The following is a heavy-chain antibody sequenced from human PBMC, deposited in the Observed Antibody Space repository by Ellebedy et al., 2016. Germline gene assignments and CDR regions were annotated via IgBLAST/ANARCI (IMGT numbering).Heavy chain of an antibody. Sequence: SGDPISTGSYFWNWIRQTPGRGLEWLGSIDYSGTTYHNPALRSRVTISLDMANNQFFLKLASVTAADTALYYCARGRDYGGNSGFSDYWGQGTLVTVSS. CDR3: ARGRDYGGNSGFSDY. CDR1: GDPISTGSYF. CDR2: IDYSGTT. D-gene: IGHD4-23*01. J-gene: IGHJ4*02. V-gene: IGHV4-39*07.